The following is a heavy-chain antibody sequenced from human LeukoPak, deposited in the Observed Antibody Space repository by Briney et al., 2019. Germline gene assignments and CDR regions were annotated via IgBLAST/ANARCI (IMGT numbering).Heavy chain of an antibody. CDR3: AFGRYPFDY. V-gene: IGHV3-66*01. CDR1: GFTLSDYY. Sequence: GGSLRLSCAASGFTLSDYYMSWVRQAPGKGLEWVSLIHSGGTIYYTDSVKGRFTISRDNSKNTLSLQMNSLTIEDTAVYYCAFGRYPFDYWGHGTLVTVSS. D-gene: IGHD3-16*02. CDR2: IHSGGTI. J-gene: IGHJ4*01.